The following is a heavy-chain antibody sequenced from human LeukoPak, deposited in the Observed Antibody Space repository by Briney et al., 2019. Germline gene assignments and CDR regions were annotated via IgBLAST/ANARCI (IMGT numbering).Heavy chain of an antibody. J-gene: IGHJ3*02. CDR3: ARATYDSSGYWGSRVLDAFDI. CDR1: GYSFTSYW. V-gene: IGHV5-51*01. Sequence: GESLKISCQGSGYSFTSYWIGWVRQMPGKGLECMGIIYTGDSDTRYSPSFQGQVTISADKSINTAYLQWSSLKASDTAMYYCARATYDSSGYWGSRVLDAFDIWGQGTMVTVSS. CDR2: IYTGDSDT. D-gene: IGHD3-22*01.